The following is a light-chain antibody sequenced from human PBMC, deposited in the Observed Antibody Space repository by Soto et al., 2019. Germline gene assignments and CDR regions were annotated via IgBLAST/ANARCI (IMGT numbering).Light chain of an antibody. Sequence: DIQITQSPSSLSASVGYRVTITCRASQSISSYLNWYQQKPRKAPKILIYAASSLQSGVPSRFSGSRSGTDFTLTISSLQPADFATYYCQQSYSTPQTFGQGTKLEIK. V-gene: IGKV1-39*01. J-gene: IGKJ1*01. CDR2: AAS. CDR1: QSISSY. CDR3: QQSYSTPQT.